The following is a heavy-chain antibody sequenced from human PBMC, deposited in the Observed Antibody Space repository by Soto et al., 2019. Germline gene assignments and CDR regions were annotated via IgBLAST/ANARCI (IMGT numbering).Heavy chain of an antibody. CDR1: GASISTDY. V-gene: IGHV4-59*01. Sequence: PSETLSLTYTVSGASISTDYWSWIRQPPGKGLEWIGNIYYRGSTNYNPSLKSRVTISADTSKNQFSLKLTSVTAADTAVYYCARGTLRIEMIRGYEGGYYYGMDVWGQGTTVTVSS. CDR3: ARGTLRIEMIRGYEGGYYYGMDV. CDR2: IYYRGST. J-gene: IGHJ6*02. D-gene: IGHD3-10*01.